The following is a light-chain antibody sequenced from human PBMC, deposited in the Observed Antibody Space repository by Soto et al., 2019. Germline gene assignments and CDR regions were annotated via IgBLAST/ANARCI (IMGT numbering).Light chain of an antibody. CDR2: GAS. CDR1: QSVSSN. CDR3: QQYKNWQLGLT. Sequence: EIVMTQSPATLSVSPGERATLSCRASQSVSSNLAWYQQKPGQAPRLLIYGASTRATGIPARFSGSGSGTEFTVTISSLPSEDFAVYYCQQYKNWQLGLTFGGGTKVEIK. V-gene: IGKV3-15*01. J-gene: IGKJ4*01.